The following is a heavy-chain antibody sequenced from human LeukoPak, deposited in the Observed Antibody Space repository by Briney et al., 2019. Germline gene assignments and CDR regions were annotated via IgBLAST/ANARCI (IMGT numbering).Heavy chain of an antibody. Sequence: VASVKVSCKASGYTFTSYYMHWVRQAPGQGLEWMGIINPSDGSTSYAQKFQGRVTMTRDTSTSTVYMELSSLRSEDTAVYYCARAPTYYYDTWSLYYFDYWGQGTLVTVSS. D-gene: IGHD3-22*01. CDR1: GYTFTSYY. V-gene: IGHV1-46*01. CDR2: INPSDGST. J-gene: IGHJ4*02. CDR3: ARAPTYYYDTWSLYYFDY.